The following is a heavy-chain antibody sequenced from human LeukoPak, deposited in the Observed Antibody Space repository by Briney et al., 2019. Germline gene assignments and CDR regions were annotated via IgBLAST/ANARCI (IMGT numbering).Heavy chain of an antibody. D-gene: IGHD3-10*01. J-gene: IGHJ4*02. CDR2: ISSSGSTI. V-gene: IGHV3-48*03. CDR3: ARRYPYGSGSYFLDY. CDR1: GFTFSSYE. Sequence: GGSLRLSCAASGFTFSSYEMNWVRQAPGEGLEWVSYISSSGSTIYYADSVKGRFTISRDNAKNSLYLQMNSLRAEDTAVYYCARRYPYGSGSYFLDYWGQGTLVTVSS.